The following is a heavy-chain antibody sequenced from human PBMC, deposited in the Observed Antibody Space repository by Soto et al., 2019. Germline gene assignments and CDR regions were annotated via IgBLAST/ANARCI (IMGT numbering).Heavy chain of an antibody. D-gene: IGHD2-2*01. CDR1: GGSISSSSYY. V-gene: IGHV4-39*01. J-gene: IGHJ4*02. CDR2: IYYSGST. Sequence: SETLSLTCTVSGGSISSSSYYWGWIRQPPGKGLEWIGSIYYSGSTYYNPSLKSRVTISVDTSKNQFSLKLSSVTAADTAVYYCARYCSSTSCYALRGFDYWGQGTLVTVSS. CDR3: ARYCSSTSCYALRGFDY.